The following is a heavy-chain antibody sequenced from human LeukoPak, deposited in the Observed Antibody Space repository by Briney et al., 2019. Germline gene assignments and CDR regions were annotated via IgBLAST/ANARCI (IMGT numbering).Heavy chain of an antibody. Sequence: GGSLRLSCAASGFTFSGYSMNWVRQAPGKGLGWVSSISSSSSSIYYADSVKGRFTISRDNAKNSLYLQMNSLRAEDTAVYYCARASGDIVETATMGSYWGQGTLVTVSS. CDR1: GFTFSGYS. J-gene: IGHJ4*02. D-gene: IGHD5-18*01. V-gene: IGHV3-21*01. CDR3: ARASGDIVETATMGSY. CDR2: ISSSSSSI.